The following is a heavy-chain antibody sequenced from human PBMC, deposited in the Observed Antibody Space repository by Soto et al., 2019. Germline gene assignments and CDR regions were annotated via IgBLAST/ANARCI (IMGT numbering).Heavy chain of an antibody. D-gene: IGHD3-9*01. CDR2: IYHTGTT. CDR3: APHSVITVRGLVVH. CDR1: GGSISTTTW. Sequence: SETLSLTYAVSGGSISTTTWWSWVRRPPGKGLEWIGEIYHTGTTNYNASLRSRVIMSVDKSKDQFSLNLNSVTAADTAVYYCAPHSVITVRGLVVHWG. J-gene: IGHJ1*01. V-gene: IGHV4-4*02.